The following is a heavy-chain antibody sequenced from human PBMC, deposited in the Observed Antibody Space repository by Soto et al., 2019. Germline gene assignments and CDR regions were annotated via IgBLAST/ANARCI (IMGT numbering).Heavy chain of an antibody. Sequence: QVQLVQSGAEVRKPGSSVKVSCKASGGTFRSYTISWVRQAPGQGLEWMGRIIPILSIANYAQKFQGRVTSTADKSTRTAYMELSSLRSEDTAVYYCARDRVDGYNISWGQVTLVTVSS. V-gene: IGHV1-69*08. CDR3: ARDRVDGYNIS. CDR1: GGTFRSYT. CDR2: IIPILSIA. D-gene: IGHD5-12*01. J-gene: IGHJ4*02.